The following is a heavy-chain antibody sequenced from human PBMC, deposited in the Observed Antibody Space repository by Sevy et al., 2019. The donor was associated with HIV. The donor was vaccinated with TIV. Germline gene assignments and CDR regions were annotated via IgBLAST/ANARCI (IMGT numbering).Heavy chain of an antibody. Sequence: SETLSLTCTVSGGSISSSTYYWGWIRQPPGKGLEWIASIYYSGSTYYNVSLESRVTISVDMSENQFSLRLSSVTAANTAVYYCARHGGIAVATLDYWGQGTLVTVSS. CDR1: GGSISSSTYY. J-gene: IGHJ4*02. CDR3: ARHGGIAVATLDY. D-gene: IGHD6-19*01. CDR2: IYYSGST. V-gene: IGHV4-39*01.